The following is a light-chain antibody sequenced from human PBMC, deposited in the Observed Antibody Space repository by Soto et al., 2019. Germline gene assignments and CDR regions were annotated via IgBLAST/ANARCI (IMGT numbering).Light chain of an antibody. J-gene: IGKJ5*01. CDR2: AAS. CDR3: QQSYNTPRT. Sequence: DIQMTQSPSSLSASVGDRVTITCRASQSISSYLNWYQQKPGKAPKLLIYAASSLQSGVPSRFSGSGSGTDFTLTISSLQPEDFPTYYCQQSYNTPRTFGQGTRLELK. CDR1: QSISSY. V-gene: IGKV1-39*01.